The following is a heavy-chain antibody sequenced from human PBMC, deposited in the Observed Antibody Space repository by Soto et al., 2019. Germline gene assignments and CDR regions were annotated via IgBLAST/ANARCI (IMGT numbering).Heavy chain of an antibody. CDR3: NRQRSDSSCYSYYFDY. D-gene: IGHD3-22*01. CDR1: GFTFSSYA. CDR2: ISSGAFNK. Sequence: GGSLRLSCAASGFTFSSYAMSWVRQAPGKGLEWVASISSGAFNKYHADSVKGRFTISRDNSKNTLYLQMNSLRAEDTAVYYCNRQRSDSSCYSYYFDYWGQGTLVTVSS. V-gene: IGHV3-23*01. J-gene: IGHJ4*02.